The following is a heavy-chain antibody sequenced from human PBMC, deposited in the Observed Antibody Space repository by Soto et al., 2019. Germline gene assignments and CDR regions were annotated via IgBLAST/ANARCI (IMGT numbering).Heavy chain of an antibody. D-gene: IGHD4-4*01. J-gene: IGHJ5*02. CDR2: MNPNSGNT. CDR3: ARADDYKSSWFDP. V-gene: IGHV1-8*01. CDR1: GYTFPSYD. Sequence: ASVKVSCKASGYTFPSYDINWVRQATGQGLEWMGWMNPNSGNTGYAQKFQGRVTMTRNTSISTAYMELSSLRSEDTAVYYCARADDYKSSWFDPWGQGTLVTVSS.